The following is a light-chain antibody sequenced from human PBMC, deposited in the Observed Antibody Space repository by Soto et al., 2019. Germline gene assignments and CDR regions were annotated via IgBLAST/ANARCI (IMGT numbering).Light chain of an antibody. V-gene: IGKV3-20*01. Sequence: EIVLTQSPGTLSSSPGERATLSCRASQSVTSNYLAWYQQKRGQAPRLLIWGASIRATDLPDRFSGGGSGTDFTLTISRLEAEDFAMYYCQQYDSPPWTFGQGTKVDIK. J-gene: IGKJ1*01. CDR3: QQYDSPPWT. CDR2: GAS. CDR1: QSVTSNY.